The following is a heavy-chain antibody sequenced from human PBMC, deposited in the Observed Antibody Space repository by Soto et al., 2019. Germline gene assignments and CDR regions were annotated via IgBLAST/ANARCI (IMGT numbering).Heavy chain of an antibody. V-gene: IGHV1-3*01. CDR1: GYTFTSYA. CDR2: INAANGDT. D-gene: IGHD1-26*01. Sequence: QVQLVQSGAEVKKRGASVQVSCKASGYTFTSYALHWVRQARGERPEWMGWINAANGDTKYSKKFQGRVTITRDTSASTGYMELSSLRSEDTAVYYCGRSVVGATGEILYNAMDVWGQGTTVTVSS. J-gene: IGHJ6*02. CDR3: GRSVVGATGEILYNAMDV.